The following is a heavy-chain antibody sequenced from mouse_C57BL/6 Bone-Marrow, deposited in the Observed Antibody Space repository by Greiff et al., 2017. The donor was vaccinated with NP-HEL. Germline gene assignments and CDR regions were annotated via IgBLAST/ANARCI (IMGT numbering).Heavy chain of an antibody. J-gene: IGHJ1*03. CDR1: GFTFSSYA. D-gene: IGHD1-1*01. CDR2: ISDGGSYP. CDR3: ARERALLPWYFDV. V-gene: IGHV5-4*01. Sequence: DVMLVESGGGLVKPGGSLKLSCAASGFTFSSYAMSWVRQTPEKRLEWVATISDGGSYPYSPDNVKGRFTISRDNAKNNLYLQMSHLKSEDAAMYYCARERALLPWYFDVWGTGTTVTVSS.